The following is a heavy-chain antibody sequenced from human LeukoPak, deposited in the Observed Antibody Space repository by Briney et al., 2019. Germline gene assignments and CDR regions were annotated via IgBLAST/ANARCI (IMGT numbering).Heavy chain of an antibody. CDR1: GFTFSSYG. CDR2: ISSSSSTI. CDR3: ARDRKRASQQQAFDY. J-gene: IGHJ4*02. D-gene: IGHD6-13*01. Sequence: QAGGSLRLSCAASGFTFSSYGMSWVRQAPGRGLEWVSYISSSSSTIYYADSVKGRFTISRDNAKNSRYLQMNSLRAEDTAVYYCARDRKRASQQQAFDYWGQGTLVTVSS. V-gene: IGHV3-48*01.